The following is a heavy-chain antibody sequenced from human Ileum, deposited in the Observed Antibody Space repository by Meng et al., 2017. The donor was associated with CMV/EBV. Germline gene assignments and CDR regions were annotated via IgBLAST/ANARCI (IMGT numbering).Heavy chain of an antibody. D-gene: IGHD5/OR15-5a*01. V-gene: IGHV1-2*02. CDR1: GYTFTDSY. J-gene: IGHJ5*02. CDR3: TRGFSIIVSGNWFDP. CDR2: INPNSGGT. Sequence: SGYTFTDSYMHWVRQAPGQRLEWMGWINPNSGGTTPAQKFQGRVTMTRDTSISTAYMELSSLRSDDTAVYFCTRGFSIIVSGNWFDPWGQGTLVTVSS.